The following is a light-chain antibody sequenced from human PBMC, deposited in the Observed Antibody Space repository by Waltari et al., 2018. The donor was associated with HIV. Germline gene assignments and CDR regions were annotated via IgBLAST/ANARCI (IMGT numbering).Light chain of an antibody. Sequence: QSALTQPPSASGSPGQSVTISCPGTSSDIGGYNYVSWYQQHPDKAPKLMIYEVSKRPSGVPDRFSGSKSGNTASLTVSGLQAGDEANYYCYSYAGSNNWVFGGGTKLTVL. CDR2: EVS. V-gene: IGLV2-8*01. CDR3: YSYAGSNNWV. J-gene: IGLJ3*02. CDR1: SSDIGGYNY.